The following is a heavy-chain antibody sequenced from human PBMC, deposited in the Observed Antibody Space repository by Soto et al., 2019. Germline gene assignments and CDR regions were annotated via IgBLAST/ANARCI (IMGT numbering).Heavy chain of an antibody. V-gene: IGHV3-7*03. J-gene: IGHJ4*02. D-gene: IGHD3-3*01. CDR1: GFTFSSYW. Sequence: GGSLRLSCAASGFTFSSYWMSWVRQAPGKGLEWVANIKQDGSEKYYVDSVKGRFTISRDNAKNSLYLQMNSLRAEDTAVYYCARDYDVWSGYYHDYWGQGTLVTVSS. CDR3: ARDYDVWSGYYHDY. CDR2: IKQDGSEK.